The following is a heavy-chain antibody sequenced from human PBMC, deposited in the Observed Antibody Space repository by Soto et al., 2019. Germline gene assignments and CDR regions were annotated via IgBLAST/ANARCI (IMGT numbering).Heavy chain of an antibody. Sequence: ETLSLTCTVSGGSISSSSYYWGWIRQPPGKGLEWIGSIYYSGSTYYNPSLKSRVTISVDTSKNQFSLKLSSVTAADTAVYYCARRRGVSAPSTVAGSNPLYFDYWGQGTLVTVSS. CDR1: GGSISSSSYY. J-gene: IGHJ4*02. CDR2: IYYSGST. V-gene: IGHV4-39*01. CDR3: ARRRGVSAPSTVAGSNPLYFDY. D-gene: IGHD6-19*01.